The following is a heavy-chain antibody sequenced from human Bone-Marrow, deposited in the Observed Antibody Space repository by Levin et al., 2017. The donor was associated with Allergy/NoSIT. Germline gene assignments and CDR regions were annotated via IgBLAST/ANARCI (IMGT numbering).Heavy chain of an antibody. CDR2: IVPMFGTT. V-gene: IGHV1-69*13. CDR3: ARSPWIEQWLGGNWFDP. CDR1: GGAFTSHA. D-gene: IGHD5-18*01. Sequence: PAASVKVSCKASGGAFTSHAVSWVRQAPGQGLEWMGGIVPMFGTTKYAQKFQGRVTLIADASTGTAYMELRSLRSDDTAVYYCARSPWIEQWLGGNWFDPWGQGTLVTVSS. J-gene: IGHJ5*02.